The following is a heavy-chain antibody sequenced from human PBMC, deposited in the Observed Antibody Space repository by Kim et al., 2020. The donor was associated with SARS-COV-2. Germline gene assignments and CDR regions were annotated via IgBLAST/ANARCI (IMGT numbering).Heavy chain of an antibody. V-gene: IGHV4-39*01. J-gene: IGHJ4*02. D-gene: IGHD6-19*01. Sequence: PSLKGAVTIAVDTSKNQFSLKLSSVTAADTAVYYCASGWYDRTEAGAFDYWGQGTLVTVSS. CDR3: ASGWYDRTEAGAFDY.